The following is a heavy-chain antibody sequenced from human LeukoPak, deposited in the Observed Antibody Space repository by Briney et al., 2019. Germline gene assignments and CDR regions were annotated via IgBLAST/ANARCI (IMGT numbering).Heavy chain of an antibody. CDR2: ISSSSSTI. V-gene: IGHV3-48*01. Sequence: PGGSLRLSCAASGFTFSSYSMNWVRQAPGKGLEWVSYISSSSSTIYYADSVKGRFTISRDNAKNSLYLQMNSLRAEDTAVYYCARGNTGFAVAARPPLDYWGQGTLVTVSS. CDR1: GFTFSSYS. D-gene: IGHD6-6*01. J-gene: IGHJ4*02. CDR3: ARGNTGFAVAARPPLDY.